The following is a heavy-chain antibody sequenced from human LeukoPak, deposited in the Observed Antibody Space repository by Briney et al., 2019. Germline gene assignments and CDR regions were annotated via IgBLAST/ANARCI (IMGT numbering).Heavy chain of an antibody. CDR3: AREDSSGWNDAFDI. CDR1: GFTFDDYA. Sequence: PGGSLRLSCAASGFTFDDYAMHWVRQAPGKGLEWVSGISWNSGSIGYADSVKGRFTISRDNAKNTLYLQMNSLRAEDTAVYYCAREDSSGWNDAFDIWGQGTMVTVSS. D-gene: IGHD6-19*01. CDR2: ISWNSGSI. J-gene: IGHJ3*02. V-gene: IGHV3-9*01.